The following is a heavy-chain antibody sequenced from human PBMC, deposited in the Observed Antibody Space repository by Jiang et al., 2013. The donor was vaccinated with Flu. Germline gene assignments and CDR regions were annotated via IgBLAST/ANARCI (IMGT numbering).Heavy chain of an antibody. J-gene: IGHJ4*02. D-gene: IGHD3-10*01. CDR1: GDSVSSNSAA. CDR2: TYYRSKWYN. V-gene: IGHV6-1*01. Sequence: QTLSLTCAISGDSVSSNSAAWNWIRQSPSRGLEWLGRTYYRSKWYNDYAVSVKSRITINPDTSKNQFSLQLNSVTPEDTAVYYCARDPVYYGSGSYKRALYYFDYWGQGTLVTVSS. CDR3: ARDPVYYGSGSYKRALYYFDY.